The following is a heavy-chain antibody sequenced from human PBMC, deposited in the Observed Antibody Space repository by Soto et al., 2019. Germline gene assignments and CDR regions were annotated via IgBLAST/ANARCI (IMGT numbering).Heavy chain of an antibody. V-gene: IGHV3-23*01. CDR1: GFNFGGYV. Sequence: EVQLLESGGALVQPGGSLRLSCAASGFNFGGYVMSWVRQAPGRGLEWVSAISDSGTSASYADSVKGRFTISRDNSKHTVYLELKSLTAEDTAMYYCAKDADVLRNFDWSYYFDAWGQGTLVTVSS. CDR2: ISDSGTSA. J-gene: IGHJ4*02. CDR3: AKDADVLRNFDWSYYFDA. D-gene: IGHD3-9*01.